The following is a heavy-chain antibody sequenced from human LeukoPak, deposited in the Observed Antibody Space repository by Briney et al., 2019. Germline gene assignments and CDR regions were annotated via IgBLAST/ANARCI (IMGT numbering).Heavy chain of an antibody. D-gene: IGHD3-16*01. CDR2: ISDRGDTT. CDR1: GFIFRNYA. J-gene: IGHJ6*02. V-gene: IGHV3-23*01. CDR3: ARGGGLDV. Sequence: GGSLRLSCAASGFIFRNYAMSWVRQAPGKGLEWVSGISDRGDTTYYADSVKGRFTISRDNSKNSLYLQMSNLRAEDTAVYFCARGGGLDVWGQGATVTVSS.